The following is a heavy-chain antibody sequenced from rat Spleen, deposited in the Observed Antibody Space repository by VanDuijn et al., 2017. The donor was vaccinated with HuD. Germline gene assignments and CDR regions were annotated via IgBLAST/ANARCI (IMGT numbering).Heavy chain of an antibody. Sequence: EVQLVESGGGLVQPGRSLKLSCAASGFTFTNYGMHWIRQAPTKGLEWVASISPSGGRTDYRDSVKGRFTISRDSAESTLYLQMDSLRSEDTATYYCATDGYYDGTYYAVYVMDAWGQGASVTVSS. D-gene: IGHD1-12*02. V-gene: IGHV5-19*01. CDR3: ATDGYYDGTYYAVYVMDA. J-gene: IGHJ4*01. CDR1: GFTFTNYG. CDR2: ISPSGGRT.